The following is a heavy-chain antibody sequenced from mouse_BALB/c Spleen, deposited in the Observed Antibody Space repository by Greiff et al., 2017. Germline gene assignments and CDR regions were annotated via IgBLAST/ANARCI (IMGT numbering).Heavy chain of an antibody. V-gene: IGHV5-9-4*01. J-gene: IGHJ2*01. CDR3: ARGGTTGFDY. CDR2: ISSGGSYT. CDR1: GFTFSSYA. D-gene: IGHD5-5*01. Sequence: EVHLVESGGGLVKPGGSLKLSCAASGFTFSSYAMSWVRQSPEKRLEWVAEISSGGSYTYYPDSVKGRFTISRDNARNILYLQMSSLRSEDTAMYYCARGGTTGFDYWGQGTTLTVSS.